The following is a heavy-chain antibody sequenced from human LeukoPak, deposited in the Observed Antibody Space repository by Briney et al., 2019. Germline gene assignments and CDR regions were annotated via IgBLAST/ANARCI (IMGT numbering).Heavy chain of an antibody. D-gene: IGHD6-13*01. V-gene: IGHV4-59*08. J-gene: IGHJ4*02. CDR3: ARHGLYGSSWYDY. Sequence: PSETLSLTCTVSGGSISSYYWSWIRQPPGKGLEWIGYIYCSGSTNYNPSLKSRVTISVDTSKNQFSLKLSSMTAADTAVYYCARHGLYGSSWYDYWGQGTLVTVSS. CDR1: GGSISSYY. CDR2: IYCSGST.